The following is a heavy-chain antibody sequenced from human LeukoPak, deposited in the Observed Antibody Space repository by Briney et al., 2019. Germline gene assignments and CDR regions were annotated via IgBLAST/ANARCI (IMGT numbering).Heavy chain of an antibody. CDR1: GGSIRSTTYY. CDR3: ARGGYYGSGNDFRFDP. J-gene: IGHJ5*02. Sequence: PSETLSLTCSVSGGSIRSTTYYWGWIRQPPEKGLEWIGSIYYSGNTYYSPSLMSRVTISVDTSKNQFSLKLKSVTAADTAVYYCARGGYYGSGNDFRFDPWGQGTLVTVSS. D-gene: IGHD3-10*01. V-gene: IGHV4-39*07. CDR2: IYYSGNT.